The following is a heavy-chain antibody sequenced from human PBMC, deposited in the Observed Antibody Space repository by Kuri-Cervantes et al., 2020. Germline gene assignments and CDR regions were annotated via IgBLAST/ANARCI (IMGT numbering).Heavy chain of an antibody. CDR1: GFTFDDYA. CDR2: ISWNSGSI. V-gene: IGHV3-9*01. CDR3: ARDYFGDYYFDY. Sequence: SLKISCAASGFTFDDYAMHWVRQAPGKGLEWVSGISWNSGSIGYADSVKGRFTISRDNSKNTLYLQINSLRAEDTAVYYCARDYFGDYYFDYWGQGTLVTVSS. J-gene: IGHJ4*02. D-gene: IGHD4-17*01.